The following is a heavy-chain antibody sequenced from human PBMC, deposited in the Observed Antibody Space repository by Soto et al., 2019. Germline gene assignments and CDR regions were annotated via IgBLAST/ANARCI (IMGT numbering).Heavy chain of an antibody. J-gene: IGHJ4*02. CDR1: GFTFSDYA. CDR2: TSGSGETT. V-gene: IGHV3-23*01. CDR3: GERSSGHYYDY. Sequence: EVQLLESGGGFVQPGESLRLSCVASGFTFSDYAMSWVRQAPGKGLEWVSGTSGSGETTYYPDSVKGRFTISRDNSKNTVFLQMNSLRAEDTALYYCGERSSGHYYDYWGQGTLVTVSS. D-gene: IGHD3-22*01.